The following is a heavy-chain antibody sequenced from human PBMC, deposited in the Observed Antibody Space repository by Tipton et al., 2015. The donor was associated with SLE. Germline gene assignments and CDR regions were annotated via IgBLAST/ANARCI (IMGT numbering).Heavy chain of an antibody. J-gene: IGHJ6*03. CDR2: ISGSGGHT. CDR1: GFTFSSYS. D-gene: IGHD3-3*01. CDR3: ARDPIFGVDRYYYYYYMDV. V-gene: IGHV3-21*01. Sequence: SLRLSCAASGFTFSSYSMNWVRQAPGKGLEWVSTISGSGGHTYYAGSVKGRFTVSRDNAKNSLYLQMNSLRAEDTAVYYCARDPIFGVDRYYYYYYMDVWGKGTTVTVSS.